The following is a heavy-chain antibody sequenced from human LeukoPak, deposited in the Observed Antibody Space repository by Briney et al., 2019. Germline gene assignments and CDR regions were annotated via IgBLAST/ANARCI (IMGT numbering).Heavy chain of an antibody. Sequence: SETLSLTCTVSGGSISSSYWSWIRQPPGKGLEWIGYIYYTGSTTYNPTLKSRVTISVDTSKNQFSLKLRSVTAADTAVYYCARDYGDVPPDWYYDLWGRGTLVTVSS. CDR2: IYYTGST. V-gene: IGHV4-59*01. D-gene: IGHD4-17*01. CDR1: GGSISSSY. CDR3: ARDYGDVPPDWYYDL. J-gene: IGHJ2*01.